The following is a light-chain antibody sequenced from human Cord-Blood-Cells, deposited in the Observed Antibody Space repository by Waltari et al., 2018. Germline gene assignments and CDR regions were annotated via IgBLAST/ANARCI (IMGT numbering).Light chain of an antibody. CDR1: QSVLYSSNNKNY. J-gene: IGKJ3*01. Sequence: DIVMTQSPDSLAVSLVVRTTINGKSSQSVLYSSNNKNYLAWYQQKPGQPPKLLIYWASTRESGVPDRFSGSGSGTDFTLTISSMQAEDVAVDYCQQYYSTSFTFGPGTKVDIK. CDR2: WAS. CDR3: QQYYSTSFT. V-gene: IGKV4-1*01.